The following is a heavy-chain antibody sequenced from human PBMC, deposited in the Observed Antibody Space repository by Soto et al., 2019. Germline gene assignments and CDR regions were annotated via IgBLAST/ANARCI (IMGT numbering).Heavy chain of an antibody. CDR2: IYRTGST. V-gene: IGHV4-4*02. CDR3: ASRDPGTSVDY. CDR1: GRSITGNDW. D-gene: IGHD1-7*01. Sequence: SETLSLTCGVSGRSITGNDWWTWVRQPPGQGLEWIGEIYRTGSTNYNPSLKSRVTISLDKSENQFSLKVTSLTAADTAVYYCASRDPGTSVDYWGQGTVVTVSS. J-gene: IGHJ4*02.